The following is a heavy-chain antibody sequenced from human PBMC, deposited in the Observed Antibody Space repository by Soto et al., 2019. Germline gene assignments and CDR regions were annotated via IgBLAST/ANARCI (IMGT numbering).Heavy chain of an antibody. CDR1: GFTFSRYA. D-gene: IGHD3-16*02. CDR3: AKALGELSPESYDY. V-gene: IGHV3-30*18. CDR2: ISYDGSDK. J-gene: IGHJ4*02. Sequence: QVQLVESGGGVVQPGRSLRLYCAASGFTFSRYAMHWVRQAPGKGLEWVAGISYDGSDKYYADSVKGRFTISRDNSKNTLKQQMSSLRDDDTAVYYCAKALGELSPESYDYWGQGTLITVSS.